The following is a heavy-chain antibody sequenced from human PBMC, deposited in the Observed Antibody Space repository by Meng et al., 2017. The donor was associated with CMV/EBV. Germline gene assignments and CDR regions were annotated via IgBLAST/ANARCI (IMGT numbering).Heavy chain of an antibody. CDR1: GFTFSGHW. J-gene: IGHJ4*01. D-gene: IGHD2-21*02. Sequence: GESLKISCAASGFTFSGHWMTWVRQAPGKGLEWVANINQYGSDTNYVDSVKGRFIISRDNAKSSLYLQMNSLRADDTAVYFCARGRTSVTANWGHGTLVTVSS. CDR2: INQYGSDT. CDR3: ARGRTSVTAN. V-gene: IGHV3-7*01.